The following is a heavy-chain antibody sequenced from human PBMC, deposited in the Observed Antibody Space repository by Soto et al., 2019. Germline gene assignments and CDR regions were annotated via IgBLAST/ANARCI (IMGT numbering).Heavy chain of an antibody. J-gene: IGHJ3*01. V-gene: IGHV3-23*01. CDR1: GFTFSIYV. CDR2: VSGSAGTT. Sequence: EVQLLESGGGLVQPGGSLRLSCEASGFTFSIYVMTWVRQAPGKGLEWVSAVSGSAGTTYYADSVKGRFSISRDNSKNTLYQQMNSLTADDPAVYYCARVQGTARNAFDVWGHGTMVTVSS. D-gene: IGHD6-6*01. CDR3: ARVQGTARNAFDV.